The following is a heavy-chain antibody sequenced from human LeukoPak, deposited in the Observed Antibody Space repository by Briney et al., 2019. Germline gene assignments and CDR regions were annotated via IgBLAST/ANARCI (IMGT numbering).Heavy chain of an antibody. J-gene: IGHJ4*02. V-gene: IGHV3-30*02. Sequence: GGSLRLSCAASGFTFSSYGMHWVRQAPGKGLEWVAFIRYDGSNKYYADSVKGRFTISRDNSKNTLYLQMNSLRAEDTAVYYCAKPTPGSLAYCGGDCYPGPGDWGQGTLVTVSS. CDR3: AKPTPGSLAYCGGDCYPGPGD. CDR2: IRYDGSNK. CDR1: GFTFSSYG. D-gene: IGHD2-21*02.